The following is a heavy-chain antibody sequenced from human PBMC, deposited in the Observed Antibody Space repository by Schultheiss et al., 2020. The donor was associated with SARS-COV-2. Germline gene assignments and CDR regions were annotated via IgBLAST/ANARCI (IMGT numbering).Heavy chain of an antibody. CDR3: ARGGISGSYYGAEYYFDY. CDR1: GFTFSDYY. J-gene: IGHJ4*02. Sequence: SCAASGFTFSDYYMSWIRQAPGKGLEWVSYISSSGSTIYYADSVKGRFTISRDNAKNSLYLQMNSLRAGDTAVYYCARGGISGSYYGAEYYFDYWGQGTLVTVSS. V-gene: IGHV3-11*04. D-gene: IGHD1-26*01. CDR2: ISSSGSTI.